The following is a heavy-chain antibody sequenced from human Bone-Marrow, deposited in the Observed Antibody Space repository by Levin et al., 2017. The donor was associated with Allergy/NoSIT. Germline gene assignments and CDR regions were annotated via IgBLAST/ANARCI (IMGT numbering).Heavy chain of an antibody. Sequence: TGGSLRLSCVASTVSFSSHAVSWVRQAPGKGLEWISSISGSGDTTYYAGSVKGHFAVSRDNSRNTVYLQMNSLRVADTAYYYCATLYPPYTTAWYRGVHDNWGQGTLVTVSA. CDR3: ATLYPPYTTAWYRGVHDN. D-gene: IGHD4-17*01. CDR1: TVSFSSHA. CDR2: ISGSGDTT. J-gene: IGHJ4*02. V-gene: IGHV3-23*01.